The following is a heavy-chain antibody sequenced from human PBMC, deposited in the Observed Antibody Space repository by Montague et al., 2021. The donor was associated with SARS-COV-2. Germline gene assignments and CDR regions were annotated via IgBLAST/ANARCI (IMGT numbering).Heavy chain of an antibody. CDR3: ARRRARSTVVSPAVFDL. CDR1: SDSISSRSYC. D-gene: IGHD4-23*01. J-gene: IGHJ3*01. Sequence: SETLSLTCSVSSDSISSRSYCWAWIRQSPGKGLEWIGNIFYGGSTYYNPSLRSRVVMSAETSKSQFSLKLYSVTAADTSIYYCARRRARSTVVSPAVFDLWGQGTMVIVSS. CDR2: IFYGGST. V-gene: IGHV4-39*01.